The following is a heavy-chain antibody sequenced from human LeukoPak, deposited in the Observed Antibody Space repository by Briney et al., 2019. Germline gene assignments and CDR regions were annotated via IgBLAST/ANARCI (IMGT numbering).Heavy chain of an antibody. Sequence: TSETLSLTCTVSGGSISSGNYYWGWIRQPAGKGLEWIGRIYTSGSTNYNPSLKSRVTISVDTSKNQFSLKLRSVTAADTAVYYCARGAYPDYFDYWGQGTLVTVSS. V-gene: IGHV4-61*02. J-gene: IGHJ4*02. CDR3: ARGAYPDYFDY. CDR1: GGSISSGNYY. CDR2: IYTSGST.